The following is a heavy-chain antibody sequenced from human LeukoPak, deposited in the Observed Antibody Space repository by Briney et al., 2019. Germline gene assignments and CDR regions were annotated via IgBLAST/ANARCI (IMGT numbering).Heavy chain of an antibody. CDR3: VQTTGWPGFDY. V-gene: IGHV4-4*09. Sequence: SETLSLICTTSGVSISRFYWSWVRQPPGKGLEWIANIYNGVPTFFNPSLKSRATISMDTSKGQFSLQRPSVAGADTAVYYCVQTTGWPGFDYWGQGILVTVSS. D-gene: IGHD6-19*01. CDR2: IYNGVPT. J-gene: IGHJ4*02. CDR1: GVSISRFY.